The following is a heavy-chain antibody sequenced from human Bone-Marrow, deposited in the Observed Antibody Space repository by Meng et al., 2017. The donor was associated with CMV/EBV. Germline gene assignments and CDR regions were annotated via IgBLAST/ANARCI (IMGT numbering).Heavy chain of an antibody. Sequence: GESLKISCAASGFTFDDYGMSWVRQAPGKGLEWVSGINWNGGSTGYADSVKGRFTISRDNAKNSLYLQMNSLRAEDTALYYCARGEGTLAVDGITPRGPWGQGTMVTVSS. J-gene: IGHJ3*01. D-gene: IGHD6-19*01. CDR2: INWNGGST. CDR1: GFTFDDYG. V-gene: IGHV3-20*04. CDR3: ARGEGTLAVDGITPRGP.